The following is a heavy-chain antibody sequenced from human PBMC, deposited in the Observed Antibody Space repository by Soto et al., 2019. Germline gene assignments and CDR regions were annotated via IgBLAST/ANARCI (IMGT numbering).Heavy chain of an antibody. J-gene: IGHJ4*02. CDR3: ARRQWFLDY. Sequence: QVHLVQSGSEVKKPGASVKVSCKASGYNFGNYAISWVRQAHGQGLEWMGWISANTGYTTYAQKLQGRVTRTIDTSTSTAYMDLTSLTPDDTAVYYCARRQWFLDYWGQGTLVTVSS. V-gene: IGHV1-18*01. CDR1: GYNFGNYA. CDR2: ISANTGYT. D-gene: IGHD2-8*01.